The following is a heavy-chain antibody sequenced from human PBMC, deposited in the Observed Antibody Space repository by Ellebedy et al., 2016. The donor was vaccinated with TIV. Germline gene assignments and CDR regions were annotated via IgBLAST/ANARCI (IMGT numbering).Heavy chain of an antibody. J-gene: IGHJ5*02. CDR2: LWHDGSKK. V-gene: IGHV3-33*08. Sequence: PGGSLRLSCAASGFTFTIYGMSWVRQAPGKGLEWVAVLWHDGSKKYYADSVKGRFTISRDISKNTLYLQMNSLRAEDTAVYYCARARIEGGNWFDPWGQGTLVTVSS. CDR1: GFTFTIYG. D-gene: IGHD1-26*01. CDR3: ARARIEGGNWFDP.